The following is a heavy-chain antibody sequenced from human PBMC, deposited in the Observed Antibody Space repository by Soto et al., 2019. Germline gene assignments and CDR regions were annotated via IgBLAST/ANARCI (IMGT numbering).Heavy chain of an antibody. CDR2: ITGTPDGGTT. CDR1: GLTFTNAW. V-gene: IGHV3-15*07. J-gene: IGHJ4*01. CDR3: ITTPVTHDY. D-gene: IGHD4-17*01. Sequence: PGGSLRLSCAASGLTFTNAWMHWVRQAPGKGLEWVGRITGTPDGGTTDYAAPVKGRFTISRDDSKSTLYLHLNSLKSEDTAVYYSITTPVTHDYWGHGTLVPVSS.